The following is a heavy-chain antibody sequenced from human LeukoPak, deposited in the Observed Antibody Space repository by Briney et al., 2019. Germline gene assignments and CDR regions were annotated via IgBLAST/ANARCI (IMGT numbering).Heavy chain of an antibody. CDR2: IYTSGST. Sequence: PSQTLSLTCTVSGGSISSGSYYWSWIRQPAGKGLEWIGRIYTSGSTNYNPSLKSRVTISVDTSKNQFSLKLSSVTAADTAVYYCARDRKRTVVVPYYYYGVDVWGQGTTVTVSS. CDR1: GGSISSGSYY. D-gene: IGHD4-23*01. J-gene: IGHJ6*02. CDR3: ARDRKRTVVVPYYYYGVDV. V-gene: IGHV4-61*02.